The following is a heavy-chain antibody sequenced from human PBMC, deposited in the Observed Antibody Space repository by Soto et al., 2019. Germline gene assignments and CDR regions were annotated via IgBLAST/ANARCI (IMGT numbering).Heavy chain of an antibody. D-gene: IGHD6-13*01. J-gene: IGHJ5*02. V-gene: IGHV4-31*03. Sequence: SETLSLTCTVSGGSISSDGSYWSWIRQHPGKGLEWIGCLFYSGSTYYDPSLKSRVTISVDTSKNQFSLKLSSVTAADTAVYYCARGLAAAGLFGFGPWGQGTLVTVSS. CDR3: ARGLAAAGLFGFGP. CDR2: LFYSGST. CDR1: GGSISSDGSY.